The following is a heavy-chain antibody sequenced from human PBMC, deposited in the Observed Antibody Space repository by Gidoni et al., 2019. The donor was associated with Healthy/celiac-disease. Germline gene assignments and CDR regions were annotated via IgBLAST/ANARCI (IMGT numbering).Heavy chain of an antibody. J-gene: IGHJ4*02. Sequence: QVQLVESGGGLVKPGGSLRLSCAASGFPFSDYYLSWIRQAPGKGLELVSYISSSGSTIYYADSVKGRFTISRDNAKNSLYLQMNSLRAEDTAVYYCARESFSGSPPRWWGQGTLVTVSS. V-gene: IGHV3-11*01. CDR2: ISSSGSTI. D-gene: IGHD1-26*01. CDR3: ARESFSGSPPRW. CDR1: GFPFSDYY.